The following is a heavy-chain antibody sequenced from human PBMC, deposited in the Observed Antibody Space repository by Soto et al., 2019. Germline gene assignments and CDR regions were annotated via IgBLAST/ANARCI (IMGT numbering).Heavy chain of an antibody. Sequence: QVTLKESGPVLVKPTETLTLTCTVSGFSLSNARMGVSWIRQPPGKALEWLAHIFSNDEKSYSTSLKSRLTISKDTSKSEVVLTMTNMDPVDTATYYCARIRRVKVTTNLVDYWGQGTLVTVSS. V-gene: IGHV2-26*01. CDR1: GFSLSNARMG. CDR2: IFSNDEK. D-gene: IGHD4-17*01. CDR3: ARIRRVKVTTNLVDY. J-gene: IGHJ4*02.